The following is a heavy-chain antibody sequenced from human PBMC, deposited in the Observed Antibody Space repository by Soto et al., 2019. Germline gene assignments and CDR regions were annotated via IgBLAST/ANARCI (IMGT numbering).Heavy chain of an antibody. CDR3: ARDWDLELELVNWFDP. Sequence: GASVKVSCKASGYTFTCYYMHWVLQAPVQGLEWMGCINPNSGGTNYARKFQVRVTMTRDTSISTAYMELSRLRSDDTAVYYCARDWDLELELVNWFDPWGQGTLVTVSS. V-gene: IGHV1-2*02. D-gene: IGHD1-7*01. CDR2: INPNSGGT. CDR1: GYTFTCYY. J-gene: IGHJ5*02.